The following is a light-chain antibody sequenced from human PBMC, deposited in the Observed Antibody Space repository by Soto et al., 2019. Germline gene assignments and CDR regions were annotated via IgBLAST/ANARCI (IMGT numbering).Light chain of an antibody. V-gene: IGKV1-33*01. CDR1: QNINNY. J-gene: IGKJ5*01. CDR2: DAS. CDR3: QQYENLPT. Sequence: DIQMTQSPSSLSASVGDRGTITFQAIQNINNYLNRYQQKPGRAPKLLIFDASNLEAGVPSRFRGSGSGTDFTFTISRLQPEDIATYYCQQYENLPTFGQGTRPEI.